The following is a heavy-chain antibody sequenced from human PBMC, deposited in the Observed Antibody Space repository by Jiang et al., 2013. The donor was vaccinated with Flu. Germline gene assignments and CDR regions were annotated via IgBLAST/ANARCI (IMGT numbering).Heavy chain of an antibody. D-gene: IGHD3-22*01. CDR1: NSAA. Sequence: NSAAWNWIRQSPSRGLEWLGRTYYRSKWYNDYAVSVKSRITINPDTSKNQFSLQLNSVTPEDTAVYYCARAGRFSTTMIVRGNWFDPWGQGTLVTVSS. J-gene: IGHJ5*02. CDR2: TYYRSKWYN. CDR3: ARAGRFSTTMIVRGNWFDP. V-gene: IGHV6-1*01.